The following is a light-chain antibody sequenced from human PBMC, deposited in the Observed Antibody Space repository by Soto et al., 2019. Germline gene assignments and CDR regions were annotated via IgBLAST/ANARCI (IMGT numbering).Light chain of an antibody. Sequence: DIQMIQSPSSLSASVGDRVTITCRASQSISSYLNWYQQKPGKAPKLLIYAASSLQSGVPSRFSGSGSGTDFTLTISSLQPEDFATYYCQQSYSTPSITFGQGTRLEIK. J-gene: IGKJ5*01. CDR2: AAS. CDR3: QQSYSTPSIT. CDR1: QSISSY. V-gene: IGKV1-39*01.